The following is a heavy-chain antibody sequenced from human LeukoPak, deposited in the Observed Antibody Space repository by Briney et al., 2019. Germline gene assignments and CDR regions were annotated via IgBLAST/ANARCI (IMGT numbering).Heavy chain of an antibody. D-gene: IGHD5-18*01. V-gene: IGHV3-23*01. CDR1: GFTFSSYG. CDR2: ISGSGGST. CDR3: ARHLSGVTGYTYGRGIDY. J-gene: IGHJ4*02. Sequence: GGYLRLSCAAYGFTFSSYGMSWVRQAPGKGLKWVSTISGSGGSTYYADSVKGRFTISRDNSKNTLYLQMNSLKDDDTAVYYCARHLSGVTGYTYGRGIDYWGQGTLVTVSS.